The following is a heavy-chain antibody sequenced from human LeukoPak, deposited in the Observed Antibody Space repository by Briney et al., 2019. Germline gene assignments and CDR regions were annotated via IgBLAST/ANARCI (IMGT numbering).Heavy chain of an antibody. CDR2: INPNSGGT. V-gene: IGHV1-2*02. D-gene: IGHD2-15*01. CDR3: ARSREAAPGNDY. Sequence: GASVKVSCKASGYTFTAYYMHWVRQAPGQGLEWMGWINPNSGGTNYAQKFQGRVTMTRGTSISTAYMELSRLRSEDTAVYYCARSREAAPGNDYWGQGTLVTVSS. CDR1: GYTFTAYY. J-gene: IGHJ4*02.